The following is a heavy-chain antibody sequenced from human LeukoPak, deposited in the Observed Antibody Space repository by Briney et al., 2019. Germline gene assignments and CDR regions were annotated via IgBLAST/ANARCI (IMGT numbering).Heavy chain of an antibody. J-gene: IGHJ6*03. V-gene: IGHV4-34*01. D-gene: IGHD2-21*02. CDR3: ARSHCGGDCYSSRWQILYGYYYYYMDV. CDR2: INHSGSS. Sequence: SETLSLTCAVYGGSFRGFYWTWIRQSPGRGLEWIGEINHSGSSSYNPSLKSRIMISVDMSKNQFSLKVRSVTAADTAVYYCARSHCGGDCYSSRWQILYGYYYYYMDVWGTGTTVTVSS. CDR1: GGSFRGFY.